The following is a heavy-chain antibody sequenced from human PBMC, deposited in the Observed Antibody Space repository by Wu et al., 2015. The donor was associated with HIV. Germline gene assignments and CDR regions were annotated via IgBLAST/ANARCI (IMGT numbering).Heavy chain of an antibody. CDR1: GYTFTGYY. Sequence: QVQLVQSGAEVKKPGASVKVSCKASGYTFTGYYMHWVRQAPGQGLEWMGWISAYNGNTNYAQKLQGRVTMTTDTSTSTAYMELRSLRSDDTAVYYCARDSGYGDTMVRGTSGMDVWGQGTHGHRSP. J-gene: IGHJ6*02. V-gene: IGHV1-18*04. CDR2: ISAYNGNT. CDR3: ARDSGYGDTMVRGTSGMDV. D-gene: IGHD3-10*01.